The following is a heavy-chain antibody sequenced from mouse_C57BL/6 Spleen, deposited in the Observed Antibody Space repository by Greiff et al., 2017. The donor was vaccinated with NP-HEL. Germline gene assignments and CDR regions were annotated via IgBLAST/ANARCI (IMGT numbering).Heavy chain of an antibody. CDR3: ARLWGYDDGYAMDY. D-gene: IGHD2-2*01. CDR1: GFTFSDYG. CDR2: ISSGSSTI. V-gene: IGHV5-17*01. Sequence: EVQVVESGGGLVKPGGSLKLSCAASGFTFSDYGMHWVRQAPEKGLEWVAYISSGSSTIYYADTVKGRFPFSRDNAKNTLFLQMTSLRSEDTAMYYCARLWGYDDGYAMDYWGQGTSVTVSS. J-gene: IGHJ4*01.